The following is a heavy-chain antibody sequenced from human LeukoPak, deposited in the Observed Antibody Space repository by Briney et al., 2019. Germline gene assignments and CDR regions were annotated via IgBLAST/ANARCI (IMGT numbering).Heavy chain of an antibody. J-gene: IGHJ4*02. D-gene: IGHD2-2*01. CDR3: ARVFTGSWAYCSSTSCSVAPADY. V-gene: IGHV1-18*01. CDR2: ISAYNGNT. CDR1: GYTFTSYG. Sequence: ASVKVSCKASGYTFTSYGISWVRQAPGQGLEWMGWISAYNGNTNYAQKLQGRVTMTTDTSTSTAYMELRSLRSDDTAVYYCARVFTGSWAYCSSTSCSVAPADYWGQGTLVTVSS.